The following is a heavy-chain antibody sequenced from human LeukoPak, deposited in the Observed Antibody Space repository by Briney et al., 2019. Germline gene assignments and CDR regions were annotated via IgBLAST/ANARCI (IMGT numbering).Heavy chain of an antibody. Sequence: ASVKVSCKASGYTFTGYYMHWVRQAPGQGLEWMGWINPNSGGTNYAQKFQGRVTMTRDTSISTDYMELSRLRSDDTAVYYCARGIRYFDWLSYYFDYWGQGTLVTVSS. CDR2: INPNSGGT. J-gene: IGHJ4*02. CDR1: GYTFTGYY. V-gene: IGHV1-2*02. D-gene: IGHD3-9*01. CDR3: ARGIRYFDWLSYYFDY.